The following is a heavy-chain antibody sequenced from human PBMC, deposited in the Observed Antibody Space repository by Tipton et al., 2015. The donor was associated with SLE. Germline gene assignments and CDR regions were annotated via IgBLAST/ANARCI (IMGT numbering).Heavy chain of an antibody. D-gene: IGHD3-22*01. Sequence: TLSLTCTVSGGSINRAGYYWNWIRHHPGQGLEWIGYIIYNGTTYYNPSLNGRVSISIDTSKDQFFLQLRSVTAADTAVYFCARDPPDYYDSSGYSFDIWGQGRAVTVS. J-gene: IGHJ3*02. V-gene: IGHV4-31*03. CDR3: ARDPPDYYDSSGYSFDI. CDR2: IIYNGTT. CDR1: GGSINRAGYY.